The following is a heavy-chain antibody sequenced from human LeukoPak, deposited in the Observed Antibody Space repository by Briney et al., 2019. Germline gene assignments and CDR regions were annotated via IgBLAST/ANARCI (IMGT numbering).Heavy chain of an antibody. CDR1: GFTFSDYY. J-gene: IGHJ4*02. Sequence: GGSLRLSCAASGFTFSDYYMSWIRQAPGKGLEWVSYISSSGSTIYYADSVKGRFTISRDNAKNSLYLQMNSLRAEDTAVYYCARDVRKWLISEYYFGYWGLGTLVTVSS. CDR3: ARDVRKWLISEYYFGY. V-gene: IGHV3-11*01. D-gene: IGHD6-19*01. CDR2: ISSSGSTI.